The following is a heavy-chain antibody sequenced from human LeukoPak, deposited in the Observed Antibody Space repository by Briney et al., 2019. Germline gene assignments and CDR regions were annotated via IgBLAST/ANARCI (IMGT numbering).Heavy chain of an antibody. CDR3: ARGPCSGFRCASQEGY. CDR1: GFTFDDYG. Sequence: GGSLRLSCAASGFTFDDYGMSWVRQAPGKGLEWVSGINWNGGSTGYADSVKGRFTISRDNAKNSLYLQMNSLRAEDTALYYCARGPCSGFRCASQEGYRGQGTLVTVSS. D-gene: IGHD5-18*01. CDR2: INWNGGST. J-gene: IGHJ4*02. V-gene: IGHV3-20*04.